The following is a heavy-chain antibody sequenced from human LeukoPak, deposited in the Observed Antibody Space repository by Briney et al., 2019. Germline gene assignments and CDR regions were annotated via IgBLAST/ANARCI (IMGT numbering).Heavy chain of an antibody. J-gene: IGHJ4*02. CDR1: GFTFSSYW. V-gene: IGHV3-7*01. CDR3: ARSDYYDSSGSID. CDR2: IKQDGSEK. D-gene: IGHD3-22*01. Sequence: GGSLRLSCAASGFTFSSYWMSWVRQAPGKGLEWVANIKQDGSEKYYVDSVKGRFTISRDNAKNSLYLQMNSLRAEDTAVYYCARSDYYDSSGSIDWGQGTLVTVSS.